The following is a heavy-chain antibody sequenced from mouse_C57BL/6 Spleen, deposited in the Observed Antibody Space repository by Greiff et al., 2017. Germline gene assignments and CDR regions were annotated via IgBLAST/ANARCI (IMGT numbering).Heavy chain of an antibody. CDR3: APYYGSSLDY. CDR1: GYSFTGYY. D-gene: IGHD1-1*01. CDR2: INPSTGGT. J-gene: IGHJ2*01. Sequence: VQLQQSGPELVKPGASVKISCKASGYSFTGYYMNWVKQSPEKSLEWIGEINPSTGGTTYNQKFKAKATLTVDKSSSPAYMQLKSLTSEDSAVYYCAPYYGSSLDYWGQGTTLTVSS. V-gene: IGHV1-42*01.